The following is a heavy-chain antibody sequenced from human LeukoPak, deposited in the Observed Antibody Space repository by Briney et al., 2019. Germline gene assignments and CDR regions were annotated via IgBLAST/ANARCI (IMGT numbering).Heavy chain of an antibody. Sequence: SETLSLTCTVSGGSISSSSYYWGWIRQPPGKGLEWIGSIYYSGSTYYNPSLKSRVTISVDTSKNQFSLKLSSVTAAGTAVYYCARQSSGYRPYYFDYWGQGTLVTVSS. CDR1: GGSISSSSYY. V-gene: IGHV4-39*01. J-gene: IGHJ4*02. CDR3: ARQSSGYRPYYFDY. D-gene: IGHD3-10*01. CDR2: IYYSGST.